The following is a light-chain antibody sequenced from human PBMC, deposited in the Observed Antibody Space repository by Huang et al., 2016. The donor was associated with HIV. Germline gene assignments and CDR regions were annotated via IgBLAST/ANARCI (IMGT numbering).Light chain of an antibody. CDR3: HQYSKWPT. CDR1: QSVGSN. J-gene: IGKJ3*01. V-gene: IGKV3-15*01. CDR2: GAS. Sequence: EIVMTQSPATLSASPGERATLSCTASQSVGSNLAWYQQNPGQAPRLLSFGASARATDIPARFSGSGSGTEFTLTISSLQSVDVAVYYCHQYSKWPTVGPGTKVEIK.